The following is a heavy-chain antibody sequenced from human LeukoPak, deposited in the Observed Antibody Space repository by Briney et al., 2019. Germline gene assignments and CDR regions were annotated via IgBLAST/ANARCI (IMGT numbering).Heavy chain of an antibody. Sequence: ASVKVSCKASGYTFTSYDINWVRQATGQGLEWMGWISAYNGNTNYAQKLQGRVTMTTDTSTSTAYMELRSLRSDDTAVYYCARVRLLWFGESKGGFDPWGQGILVTVSS. V-gene: IGHV1-18*01. CDR3: ARVRLLWFGESKGGFDP. CDR1: GYTFTSYD. J-gene: IGHJ5*02. CDR2: ISAYNGNT. D-gene: IGHD3-10*01.